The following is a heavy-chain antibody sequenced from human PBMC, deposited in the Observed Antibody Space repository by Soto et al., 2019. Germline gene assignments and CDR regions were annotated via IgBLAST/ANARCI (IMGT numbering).Heavy chain of an antibody. D-gene: IGHD4-17*01. CDR3: TTVTTVDYYFPY. Sequence: EVQLVESGGGLVQPGGSLRLSCAASGLTFSDRYMDWVRQAPGKGLEWVGRIRKKTNSYTTEYAASVKGRFIISRDDSTNSLYLQMSSLKTEDTAVYYCTTVTTVDYYFPYWGQGTLVTVSS. V-gene: IGHV3-72*01. CDR2: IRKKTNSYTT. J-gene: IGHJ4*02. CDR1: GLTFSDRY.